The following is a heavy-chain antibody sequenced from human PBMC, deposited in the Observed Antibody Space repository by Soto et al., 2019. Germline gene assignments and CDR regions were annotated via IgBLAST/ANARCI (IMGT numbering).Heavy chain of an antibody. V-gene: IGHV1-8*01. CDR3: AREGGSSWKNYYFYYGMDV. J-gene: IGHJ6*02. CDR2: MDPNSGNT. D-gene: IGHD6-13*01. CDR1: GYTFTSYD. Sequence: GASVKVSCKASGYTFTSYDINWVRQAPGQGLEWMGWMDPNSGNTGSAQKFQGRVTMTRDTSIRTVYMELSSLRSDDTAVYYCAREGGSSWKNYYFYYGMDVWGQGTTVTVSS.